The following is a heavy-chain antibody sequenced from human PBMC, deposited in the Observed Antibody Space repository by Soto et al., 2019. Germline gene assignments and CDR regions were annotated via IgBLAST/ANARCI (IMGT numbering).Heavy chain of an antibody. CDR2: IIPIFGTA. CDR3: AIAEYYDFWSGLPRGFDY. Sequence: SVKVSCKASGGTFSSYAISWVRQAPGQGLEWMGGIIPIFGTANYAQKFQGRVTITADESTSTAYMELSSLRSEDTAVYYCAIAEYYDFWSGLPRGFDYWGQGTLVTVSS. D-gene: IGHD3-3*01. CDR1: GGTFSSYA. V-gene: IGHV1-69*13. J-gene: IGHJ4*02.